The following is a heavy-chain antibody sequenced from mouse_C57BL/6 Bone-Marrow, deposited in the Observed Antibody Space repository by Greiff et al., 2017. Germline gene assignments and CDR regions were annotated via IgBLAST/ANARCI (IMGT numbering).Heavy chain of an antibody. J-gene: IGHJ2*01. CDR2: ISSGSSTI. V-gene: IGHV5-17*01. D-gene: IGHD1-1*01. CDR1: GFTFSDYG. Sequence: EVNLVESGGGLVKPGGSLKLSCAASGFTFSDYGMHWVRQAPEKGLEWVAYISSGSSTIYYADTVKGRFTISRDNAKNTLFLQMTSLRSEDTAMYYCARPMYYYGSSPFDYWGQGTTLTVSS. CDR3: ARPMYYYGSSPFDY.